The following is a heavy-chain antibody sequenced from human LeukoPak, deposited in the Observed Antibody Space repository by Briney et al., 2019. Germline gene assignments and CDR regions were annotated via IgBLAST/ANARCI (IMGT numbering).Heavy chain of an antibody. V-gene: IGHV3-30*19. J-gene: IGHJ3*02. Sequence: GTSLRLSCAASGFTFRSHGMHWVRQGPGKGLEWVAVISDDGTSKFYADSVKGRFTIFRDNSKNTLFLQINSLRPEDTAMYYCARVDDLDAFDIWGQGTLVTVSS. CDR3: ARVDDLDAFDI. D-gene: IGHD2-2*03. CDR2: ISDDGTSK. CDR1: GFTFRSHG.